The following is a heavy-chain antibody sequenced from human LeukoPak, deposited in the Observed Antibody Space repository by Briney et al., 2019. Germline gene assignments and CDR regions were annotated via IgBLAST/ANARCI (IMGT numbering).Heavy chain of an antibody. Sequence: PGRSLRLSCAASGFTFSSYAMHWVRQAPGKGLEWVAVISYDGSNKYYADSVKGRFTISRDNSKNTLYLQMNSLRAEDTAVYYCAKPRRASGSYYLDYWGQGTLVTVSS. CDR1: GFTFSSYA. J-gene: IGHJ4*02. D-gene: IGHD1-26*01. CDR3: AKPRRASGSYYLDY. CDR2: ISYDGSNK. V-gene: IGHV3-30-3*02.